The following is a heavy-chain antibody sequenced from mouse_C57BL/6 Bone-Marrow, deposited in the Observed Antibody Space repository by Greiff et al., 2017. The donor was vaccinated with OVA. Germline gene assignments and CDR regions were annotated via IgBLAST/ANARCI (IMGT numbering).Heavy chain of an antibody. V-gene: IGHV5-15*01. CDR1: GFTFSDYG. J-gene: IGHJ3*01. D-gene: IGHD4-1*01. CDR2: ISNLAYSI. CDR3: ASLLTGTFAY. Sequence: DVQLVESGGGLVQPGGSLKLSCAASGFTFSDYGMAWVRQAPRKGPEWVAFISNLAYSIYYADTVTGRFTISRENAKNTLYLEMSSLRSEDTAMYYCASLLTGTFAYWGQGTLVTVSA.